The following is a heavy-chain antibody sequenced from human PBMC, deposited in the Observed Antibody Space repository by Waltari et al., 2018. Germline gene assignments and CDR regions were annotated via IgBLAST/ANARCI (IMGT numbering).Heavy chain of an antibody. CDR2: INYDGSEK. CDR3: ATYRWLGY. V-gene: IGHV3-7*03. Sequence: EEQLVQSGGGVVQPGGCLILSCEVSAVMFSTHWMSWVRQASGGGLEWVGNINYDGSEKHYVDSMKGRFAIARDNARNTLYLQMNNLRADDTAVYYCATYRWLGYWGQGTLVTVSS. CDR1: AVMFSTHW. D-gene: IGHD3-10*01. J-gene: IGHJ4*02.